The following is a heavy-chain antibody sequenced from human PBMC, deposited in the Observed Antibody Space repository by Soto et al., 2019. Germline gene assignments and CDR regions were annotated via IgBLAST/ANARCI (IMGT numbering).Heavy chain of an antibody. CDR1: GFTFDDYA. J-gene: IGHJ3*02. V-gene: IGHV3-9*01. D-gene: IGHD6-19*01. CDR3: AKDKGRQQWLVRPAFDI. CDR2: ISWNSGSI. Sequence: EVQLVESGGGLVQPGRSLRLSCAASGFTFDDYAMHWVRQAPGKGLEWVSGISWNSGSIGYADSVKGRFTISRDNAKNSLYLQMNSLRAEDTALYYCAKDKGRQQWLVRPAFDIWGQGTMVTVSS.